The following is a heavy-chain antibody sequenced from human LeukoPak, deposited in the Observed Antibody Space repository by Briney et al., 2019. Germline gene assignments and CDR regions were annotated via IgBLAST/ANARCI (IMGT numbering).Heavy chain of an antibody. Sequence: PGGSLRLSCAASEFSVGSNYMTWVRQAPGKGLEWVSLIYSGGSTYYADSVKGRFTISRDNSKNSLYLQMNSLRAEDTAVYYCARGKSSKQQVARLLDYWGQGTLVTVSS. D-gene: IGHD6-13*01. J-gene: IGHJ4*02. CDR1: EFSVGSNY. V-gene: IGHV3-66*01. CDR2: IYSGGST. CDR3: ARGKSSKQQVARLLDY.